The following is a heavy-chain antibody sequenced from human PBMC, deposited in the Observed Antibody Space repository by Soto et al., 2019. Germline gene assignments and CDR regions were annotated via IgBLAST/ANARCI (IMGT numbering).Heavy chain of an antibody. Sequence: SETLSLTCAVYGGSFSGYYWSWIRQPPGKGLEWIGEINHSGSTNYNPSLKSRVTISVDTSKNQFSLKLSSVTAADTAVYYCARGQLRIPADIVVVVAARSYYMDVWGKGTTVTVSS. CDR2: INHSGST. CDR3: ARGQLRIPADIVVVVAARSYYMDV. CDR1: GGSFSGYY. J-gene: IGHJ6*03. V-gene: IGHV4-34*01. D-gene: IGHD2-15*01.